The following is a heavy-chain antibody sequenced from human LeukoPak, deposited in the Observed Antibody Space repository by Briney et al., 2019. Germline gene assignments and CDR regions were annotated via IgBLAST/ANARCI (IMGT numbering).Heavy chain of an antibody. V-gene: IGHV3-23*01. D-gene: IGHD3-22*01. Sequence: GGSLRLSCAASGFTFSSYAMSWVRQAPGKGLEWVSAISGSGGSTYCADSVKGRFTISRDNSKNTLYLQMNSLRAEDTAVYYCAKEGIGYDSSGPLDYWGQGTLVTVSS. CDR1: GFTFSSYA. J-gene: IGHJ4*02. CDR3: AKEGIGYDSSGPLDY. CDR2: ISGSGGST.